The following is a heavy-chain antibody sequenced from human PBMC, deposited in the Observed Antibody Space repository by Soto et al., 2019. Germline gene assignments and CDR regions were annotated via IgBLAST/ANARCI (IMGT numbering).Heavy chain of an antibody. CDR2: MYNSGTS. D-gene: IGHD2-15*01. Sequence: QVQLQESGPGLLKPSQTLSLTCSVSGGSISSGTYYWSWIRHRPGKGLQWIGYMYNSGTSSYSPSLKSRIVLSVDTSKNQLSLKLTSVTAADTATYFCARRLSGSSAFDFWGLGILVTVSS. CDR3: ARRLSGSSAFDF. J-gene: IGHJ4*01. V-gene: IGHV4-31*03. CDR1: GGSISSGTYY.